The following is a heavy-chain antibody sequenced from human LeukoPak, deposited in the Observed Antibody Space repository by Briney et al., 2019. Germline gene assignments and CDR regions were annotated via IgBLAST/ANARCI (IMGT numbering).Heavy chain of an antibody. J-gene: IGHJ4*02. Sequence: ASVKVSCKASGGTFSSYAISWVRQAPGQGLEWMGRIIPIFGIANYAQKFQGRVMITADKSTSTAYMELSSLRSEDTAVYYCARDKNYDILTGYYKEYYFDYWGQGTLVTVSS. CDR1: GGTFSSYA. V-gene: IGHV1-69*04. CDR3: ARDKNYDILTGYYKEYYFDY. CDR2: IIPIFGIA. D-gene: IGHD3-9*01.